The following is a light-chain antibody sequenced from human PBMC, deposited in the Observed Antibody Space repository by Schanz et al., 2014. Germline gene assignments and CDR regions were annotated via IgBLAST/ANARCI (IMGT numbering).Light chain of an antibody. V-gene: IGLV2-8*01. J-gene: IGLJ2*01. CDR2: EVS. CDR3: CSYAGSSSVV. CDR1: SSDVGGYNY. Sequence: QSALTQPASASGSPGQSVTISCTGTSSDVGGYNYVSWYQQHPGKAPKLMIYEVSERPSGVPDRFSGSKSGNTASLTISGLQAEDEADYYCCSYAGSSSVVFGGGTKLTVL.